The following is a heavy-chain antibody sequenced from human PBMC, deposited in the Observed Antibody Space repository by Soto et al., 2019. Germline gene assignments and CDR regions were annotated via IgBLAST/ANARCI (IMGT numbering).Heavy chain of an antibody. V-gene: IGHV3-48*03. CDR3: ARQAELQRSGSSYYHHNILDV. Sequence: PGGSLRLSCAASEFRFSSFEMNWVRQAPGKGLEWVSYISRAGGTTYYADSLEGRFTVSRDNAKNTLYLQMNSLRAEDTAVYYCARQAELQRSGSSYYHHNILDVWGQGTTVTVSS. CDR2: ISRAGGTT. CDR1: EFRFSSFE. J-gene: IGHJ6*02. D-gene: IGHD1-26*01.